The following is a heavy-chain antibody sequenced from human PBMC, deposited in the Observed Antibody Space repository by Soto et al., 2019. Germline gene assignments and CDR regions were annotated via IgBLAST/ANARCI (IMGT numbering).Heavy chain of an antibody. CDR3: ARERLYSSGPGFDI. CDR1: GGSISSYY. CDR2: IYYSGST. D-gene: IGHD3-22*01. V-gene: IGHV4-59*01. J-gene: IGHJ3*02. Sequence: SETLSLTCTVSGGSISSYYWSWIRQPPGKGLEWIGYIYYSGSTNYNPSLRSRVTISVDTSKDQFSLKLSSVTAADTAVYYCARERLYSSGPGFDIWGQGTMVTVSS.